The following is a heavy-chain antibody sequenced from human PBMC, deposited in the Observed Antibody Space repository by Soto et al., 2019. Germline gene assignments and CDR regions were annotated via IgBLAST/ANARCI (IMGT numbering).Heavy chain of an antibody. D-gene: IGHD3-3*01. V-gene: IGHV3-48*03. CDR3: ARDPTSTIFGVVPGYYGMDV. CDR2: ISSSGSTI. J-gene: IGHJ6*02. Sequence: PGGSLRLSCAASGFTFSSYEMNWVRQAPGKGLEWVSYISSSGSTIYYADSVKGRFTISRDNAKNSLYLQMNSLRAEDTAVYYCARDPTSTIFGVVPGYYGMDVWSQGTTVTVSS. CDR1: GFTFSSYE.